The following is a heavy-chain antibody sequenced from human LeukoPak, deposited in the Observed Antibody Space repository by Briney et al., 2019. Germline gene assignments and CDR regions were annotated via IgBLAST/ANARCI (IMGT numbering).Heavy chain of an antibody. CDR2: ISYDGSNK. V-gene: IGHV3-30*18. Sequence: GGSLRLSCAASGFTFSSYGMHWVRQAPGKGLEWVAVISYDGSNKYYADSVKGRFTISRDNSKNTLYLQMNSLRAEDTAVYYCAKEREGYSYDPNMDYYYYYGMDVWGQGTTVTVSS. J-gene: IGHJ6*02. D-gene: IGHD5-18*01. CDR3: AKEREGYSYDPNMDYYYYYGMDV. CDR1: GFTFSSYG.